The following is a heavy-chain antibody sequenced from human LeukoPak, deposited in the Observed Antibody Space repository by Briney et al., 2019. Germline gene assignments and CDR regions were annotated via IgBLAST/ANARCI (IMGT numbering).Heavy chain of an antibody. CDR2: IRFDGSNA. CDR3: AKDPTQYYSGSGSSSWFDP. CDR1: GFTFNSYG. D-gene: IGHD3-10*01. J-gene: IGHJ5*02. V-gene: IGHV3-30*02. Sequence: PGRSLRLSCAASGFTFNSYGMHWVRQAPGKGLQWVAFIRFDGSNAYYPDSVKGRFTISRDNSKNTLSLQMNGLRAEDTAVYYCAKDPTQYYSGSGSSSWFDPWGQGTLVTVSS.